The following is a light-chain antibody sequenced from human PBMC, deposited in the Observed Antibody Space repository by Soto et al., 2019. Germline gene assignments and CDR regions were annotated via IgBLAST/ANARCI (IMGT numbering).Light chain of an antibody. V-gene: IGKV3-11*01. CDR3: QQYGTSPAT. CDR1: QNINTY. Sequence: EIVLTQSPATLSSSPGERATLSCRASQNINTYLAWYQQRPGQAPRLLIYDASYRATGIPARFSGSGSGTAFTLTISSLEPEDFAVYYCQQYGTSPATFGQGTKVDIK. J-gene: IGKJ1*01. CDR2: DAS.